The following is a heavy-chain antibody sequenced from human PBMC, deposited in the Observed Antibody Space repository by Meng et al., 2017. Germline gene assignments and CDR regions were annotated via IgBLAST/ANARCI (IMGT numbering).Heavy chain of an antibody. CDR1: GYTFTSYG. D-gene: IGHD2-15*01. V-gene: IGHV1-18*01. Sequence: LGQAGAQVKKLGASVKVSCKASGYTFTSYGISWVRQAPGQGLEWMGWISAYNGNTNYAQKLQGRVTMTTDTSTSTAYMELRSLRSDDTAVYYCARDSCTGGICYRGSFDYWAQGTLVTVSS. CDR3: ARDSCTGGICYRGSFDY. CDR2: ISAYNGNT. J-gene: IGHJ4*02.